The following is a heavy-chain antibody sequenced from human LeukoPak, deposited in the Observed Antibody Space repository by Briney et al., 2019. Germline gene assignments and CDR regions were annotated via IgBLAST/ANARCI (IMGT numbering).Heavy chain of an antibody. J-gene: IGHJ4*02. CDR2: IWFDGSNK. V-gene: IGHV3-33*01. Sequence: GRSLGLSCAASGFTSSNYGMHWVRQAPGKGLEWVAVIWFDGSNKYYADSVKGRFTISRDNSKNTLYLQMNSLRAEDTAVYYCARESSTWGDAFDYWGQGTLVTVSS. D-gene: IGHD3-16*01. CDR1: GFTSSNYG. CDR3: ARESSTWGDAFDY.